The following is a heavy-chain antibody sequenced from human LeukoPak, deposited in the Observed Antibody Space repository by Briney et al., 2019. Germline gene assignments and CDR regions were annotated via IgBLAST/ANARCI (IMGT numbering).Heavy chain of an antibody. V-gene: IGHV3-30*02. J-gene: IGHJ4*02. CDR1: GFTFSTSG. Sequence: GGSLRLSCAASGFTFSTSGMHWVRQTPGQELEWVAFVRFDETFKYYADSVKGRFTISRDNSRNTVFLQMNSLRLEDTAVYYCARFATTLTSGWGQGTLVIVSS. CDR2: VRFDETFK. D-gene: IGHD4-17*01. CDR3: ARFATTLTSG.